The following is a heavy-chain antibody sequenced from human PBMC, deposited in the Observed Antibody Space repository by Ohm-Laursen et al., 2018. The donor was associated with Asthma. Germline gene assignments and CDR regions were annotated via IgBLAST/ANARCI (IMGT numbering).Heavy chain of an antibody. V-gene: IGHV3-9*01. Sequence: SLRLSCTAFGFTFDDYGMHWVRQAPGRGLEWVSGISWNSGGIGYADSVKGRFTISRDNAKNSLYLQMNSLRPDDTAFYYCTKGRLSIVGTNFDYWGQGTQVTVSS. D-gene: IGHD5-12*01. J-gene: IGHJ4*02. CDR3: TKGRLSIVGTNFDY. CDR1: GFTFDDYG. CDR2: ISWNSGGI.